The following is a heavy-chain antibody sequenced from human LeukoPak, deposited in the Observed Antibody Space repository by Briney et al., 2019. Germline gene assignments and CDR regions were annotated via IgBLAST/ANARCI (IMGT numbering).Heavy chain of an antibody. CDR1: GFTVSSNY. V-gene: IGHV3-53*01. CDR3: ARDRYCSGGSCYGTSGYMDV. CDR2: IYSGGST. D-gene: IGHD2-15*01. J-gene: IGHJ6*03. Sequence: RGSLRLSCAASGFTVSSNYMSWVRQAPGKGLEWVSVIYSGGSTYYADSVKGRFTISRDNSKNTLYLQMNSLRAEDTAVYYCARDRYCSGGSCYGTSGYMDVWGKGTTVTVSS.